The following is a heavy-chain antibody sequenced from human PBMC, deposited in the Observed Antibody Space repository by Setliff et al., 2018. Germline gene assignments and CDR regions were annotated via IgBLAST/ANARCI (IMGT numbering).Heavy chain of an antibody. Sequence: SETLSLTCTVSGGSISSGSYYWSWIRQPAGKGLEWIGRIFTSGRTNYNPSLKSRVTISVDTSKNQFSLKLSSVTAADTAVYYCARRNGEKLDPWGQG. J-gene: IGHJ5*02. CDR1: GGSISSGSYY. CDR2: IFTSGRT. V-gene: IGHV4-61*02. CDR3: ARRNGEKLDP.